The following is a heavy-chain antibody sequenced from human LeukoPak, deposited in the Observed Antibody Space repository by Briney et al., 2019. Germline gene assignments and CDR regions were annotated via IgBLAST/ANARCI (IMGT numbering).Heavy chain of an antibody. V-gene: IGHV3-53*01. CDR2: IYSGGST. CDR3: ARDVPNYYGSGSYYGY. D-gene: IGHD3-10*01. Sequence: GGSLRLSCAASGFTVSSNYMSWVRQAPGKGLEWVSVIYSGGSTYYADSVKGRFTISRDNSKNTLYLQMNSLRAEDTAVYYCARDVPNYYGSGSYYGYWGQGTLVTVSS. J-gene: IGHJ4*02. CDR1: GFTVSSNY.